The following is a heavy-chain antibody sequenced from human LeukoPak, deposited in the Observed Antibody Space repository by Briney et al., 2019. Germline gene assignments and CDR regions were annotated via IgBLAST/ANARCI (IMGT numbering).Heavy chain of an antibody. CDR3: ARDMGDRYYYYMDV. D-gene: IGHD3-16*01. Sequence: SETLSLTCTVSGGSLSSSSYYWGWLRQPPGKGLEWIGSIYYSGSTYYNPSLKSRATISVDTSKNQFSLKLSSVTAADTAVYYCARDMGDRYYYYMDVWGKGTTVTVSS. J-gene: IGHJ6*03. CDR1: GGSLSSSSYY. CDR2: IYYSGST. V-gene: IGHV4-39*07.